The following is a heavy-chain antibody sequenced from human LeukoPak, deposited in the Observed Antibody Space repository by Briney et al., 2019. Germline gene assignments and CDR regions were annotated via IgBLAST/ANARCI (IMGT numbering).Heavy chain of an antibody. J-gene: IGHJ1*01. V-gene: IGHV3-30*18. D-gene: IGHD2-2*01. CDR2: ISYDGSNK. CDR3: AKPCSSTPCLEYFQH. Sequence: GRSLRLSCAASGFTFSSYGTHWVRQAPGKGLEWVAVISYDGSNKYYADSVRGRFTISRDNSKNTLYLQMNSLRAEDTAVYYCAKPCSSTPCLEYFQHWGQGTLVTVSS. CDR1: GFTFSSYG.